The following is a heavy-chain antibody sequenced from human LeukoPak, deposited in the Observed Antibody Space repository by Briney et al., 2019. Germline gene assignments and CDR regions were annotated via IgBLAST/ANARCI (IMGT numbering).Heavy chain of an antibody. Sequence: GGSLRLSCAASGFTFDDYAMHWVRQAPGKGLEWVSGISWNSGSIGYADSVKGRFTISRDNAKNSLYLQMSSLRAEDMALYYCAKDKGIYGSGSSFDYWGQGTLVTVSS. D-gene: IGHD3-10*01. CDR2: ISWNSGSI. CDR1: GFTFDDYA. V-gene: IGHV3-9*03. J-gene: IGHJ4*02. CDR3: AKDKGIYGSGSSFDY.